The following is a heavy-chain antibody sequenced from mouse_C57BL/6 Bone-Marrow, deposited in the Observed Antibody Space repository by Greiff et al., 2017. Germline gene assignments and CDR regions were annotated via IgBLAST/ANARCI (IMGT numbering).Heavy chain of an antibody. Sequence: VQLQQSGPELVKPGASVKISCKASGYSFTGYYMNWVKQSPEKSLEWIGEINPSTGGTTYNQKFKAKATLTVDKSSSTAYMQLKSLTSEDSAVYYCARSSGVLYYFDYWGQGTTLTVSS. J-gene: IGHJ2*01. CDR1: GYSFTGYY. CDR2: INPSTGGT. V-gene: IGHV1-42*01. D-gene: IGHD6-1*01. CDR3: ARSSGVLYYFDY.